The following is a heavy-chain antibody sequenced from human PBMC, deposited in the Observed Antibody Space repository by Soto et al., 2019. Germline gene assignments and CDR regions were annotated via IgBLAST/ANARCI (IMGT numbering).Heavy chain of an antibody. D-gene: IGHD2-8*01. V-gene: IGHV1-69*13. J-gene: IGHJ6*02. CDR2: IIPIFGTA. Sequence: GASVKVSCKASGGTFSSYAISWVRQAPGQGLEWMGGIIPIFGTANYAQKFQGRVTITADESTSTAYMELSSLRSEDTAVYYCNGRGYDYYGMDVWGQGTTVTVSS. CDR3: NGRGYDYYGMDV. CDR1: GGTFSSYA.